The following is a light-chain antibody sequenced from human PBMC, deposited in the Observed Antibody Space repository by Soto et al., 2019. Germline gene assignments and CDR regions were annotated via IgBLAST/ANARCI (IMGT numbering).Light chain of an antibody. Sequence: LAQPASVSGSPGQSITISCTGPTGVFIFFASVSCYQHRPGVAPELKILDFFFRLSGFSDRFSGSRFGSAASLTFFGLQAEDEADYYCVSYRDPGTFVFGPGTKVTVL. V-gene: IGLV2-14*03. CDR1: TGVFIFFAS. J-gene: IGLJ1*01. CDR2: DFF. CDR3: VSYRDPGTFV.